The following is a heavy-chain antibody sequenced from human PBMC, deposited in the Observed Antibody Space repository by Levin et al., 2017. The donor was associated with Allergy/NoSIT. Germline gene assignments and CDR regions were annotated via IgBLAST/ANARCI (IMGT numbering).Heavy chain of an antibody. CDR2: INHSGST. V-gene: IGHV4-34*01. D-gene: IGHD3-16*02. CDR1: GGSFSGYY. J-gene: IGHJ4*02. Sequence: SETLSLTCAVYGGSFSGYYWSWIRQPPGKGLEWIGEINHSGSTNYNPSLKSRVTISVDTSKNQFSLKLSSVTAADTAVYYCARGRYDYVWGSYRYYFDYWGQGTLVTVSS. CDR3: ARGRYDYVWGSYRYYFDY.